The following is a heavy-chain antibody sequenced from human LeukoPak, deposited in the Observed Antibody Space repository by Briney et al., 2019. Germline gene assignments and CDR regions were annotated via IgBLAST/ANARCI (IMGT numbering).Heavy chain of an antibody. CDR3: AREAIWWGPVGNYYYYGMDV. CDR1: GYTFTGSY. Sequence: ASVKVSCKASGYTFTGSYMHWVRQAPGQGLEWMGIINPSGGSTSYAQKFQGRVTMTRDTSTSTVYMELSSLRSEDTAVYYCAREAIWWGPVGNYYYYGMDVWGQGTTVTVSS. J-gene: IGHJ6*02. V-gene: IGHV1-46*01. CDR2: INPSGGST. D-gene: IGHD4/OR15-4a*01.